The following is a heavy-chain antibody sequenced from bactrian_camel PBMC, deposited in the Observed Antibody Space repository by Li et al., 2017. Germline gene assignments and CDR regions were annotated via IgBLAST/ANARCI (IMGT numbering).Heavy chain of an antibody. V-gene: IGHV3S53*01. J-gene: IGHJ4*01. CDR2: IDSDGST. Sequence: QLVESGGGSVQAGGSLRLSCTASGYNFSSYCMGWFRQAPGKEREGVAIIDSDGSTTYTDSVKGRFTISKDNAKITLYLQMNSLKTEDTAVYYCTTLRGGGYNYWGQGTQVTVS. CDR3: TTLRGGGYNY. CDR1: GYNFSSYC.